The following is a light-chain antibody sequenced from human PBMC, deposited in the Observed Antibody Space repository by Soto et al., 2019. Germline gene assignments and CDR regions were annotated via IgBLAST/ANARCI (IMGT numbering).Light chain of an antibody. CDR2: SNN. CDR3: AAWDDSLNGSWV. V-gene: IGLV1-44*01. J-gene: IGLJ3*02. CDR1: SSNIGSNT. Sequence: QSVLTQPPSASGTPGQRVTISCSGSSSNIGSNTVNWYQQLPGTAPKLLIYSNNQRPSGVPDQFSGSKSGTSASLAISGLQSEDEADYYCAAWDDSLNGSWVFGGGTKVTVL.